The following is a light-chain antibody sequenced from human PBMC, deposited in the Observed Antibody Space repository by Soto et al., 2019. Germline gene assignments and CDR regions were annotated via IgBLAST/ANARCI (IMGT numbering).Light chain of an antibody. CDR1: SSDVGVYNY. J-gene: IGLJ2*01. CDR3: TSYAGSNKVV. V-gene: IGLV2-8*01. CDR2: EVS. Sequence: QSALTQPPSASGSPGQSVTISCTGTSSDVGVYNYVSWYQQHPGKAPKLLIYEVSKRPSGVPDRFSGSKSGNTASLTVSGLRVEDGAVFYCTSYAGSNKVVFGGGTKLPVL.